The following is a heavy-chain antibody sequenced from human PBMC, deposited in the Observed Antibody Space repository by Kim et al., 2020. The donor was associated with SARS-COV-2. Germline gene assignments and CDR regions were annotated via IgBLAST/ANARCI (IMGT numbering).Heavy chain of an antibody. CDR2: SYYSGST. CDR3: ARLSGYSNLDS. D-gene: IGHD3-22*01. J-gene: IGHJ4*02. Sequence: SETLSLTCTVSGGSISSSSYYWGWIRQPPGKGLEWIGSSYYSGSTYYNPSLKSRVTISVDTSKNQFSLKLSSVTAADTAVYYCARLSGYSNLDSWGQGTL. CDR1: GGSISSSSYY. V-gene: IGHV4-39*01.